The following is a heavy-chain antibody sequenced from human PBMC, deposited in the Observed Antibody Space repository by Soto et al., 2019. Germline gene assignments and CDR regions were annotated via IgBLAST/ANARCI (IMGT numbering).Heavy chain of an antibody. Sequence: SETLSLTCTVSGGSISSGDYYWSWIRQPPWKGLEWIGYIYYSGSTYYNPSLKSRVTISVDTSKNQFSLKLSSVTAADTAVYYCAREGRGYYYDSSGYYFQYGMDVWGQGXTVTVYS. V-gene: IGHV4-30-4*01. CDR1: GGSISSGDYY. D-gene: IGHD3-22*01. CDR3: AREGRGYYYDSSGYYFQYGMDV. CDR2: IYYSGST. J-gene: IGHJ6*02.